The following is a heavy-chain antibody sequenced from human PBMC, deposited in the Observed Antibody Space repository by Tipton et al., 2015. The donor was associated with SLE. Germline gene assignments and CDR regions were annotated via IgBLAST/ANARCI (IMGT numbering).Heavy chain of an antibody. J-gene: IGHJ4*02. V-gene: IGHV4-59*11. Sequence: TLSLTCTVSGGSISSHYWSWIRQPPGKGLEWIGYIYYSGSTNYNPSRKSRVTISVDSSKNQFSLKLGSVTAADTAVSYCARVNMAAPGHFDYWGQGTLVTVSS. CDR1: GGSISSHY. CDR3: ARVNMAAPGHFDY. CDR2: IYYSGST. D-gene: IGHD6-13*01.